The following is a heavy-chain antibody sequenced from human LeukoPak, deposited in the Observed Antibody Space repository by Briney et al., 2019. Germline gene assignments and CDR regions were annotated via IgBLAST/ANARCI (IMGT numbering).Heavy chain of an antibody. J-gene: IGHJ4*02. D-gene: IGHD3-22*01. V-gene: IGHV3-48*01. CDR1: GFIFSDYS. CDR2: ISTSSNTI. CDR3: ARGAAHSYGYFSDY. Sequence: PGGSLRLSCATTGFIFSDYSMSWVRQAPGKGLEWLSFISTSSNTIYYADSVKGRFTVSRDNAKNSPYLQMSSLTGEDTAAYYCARGAAHSYGYFSDYWGQGILVIVSS.